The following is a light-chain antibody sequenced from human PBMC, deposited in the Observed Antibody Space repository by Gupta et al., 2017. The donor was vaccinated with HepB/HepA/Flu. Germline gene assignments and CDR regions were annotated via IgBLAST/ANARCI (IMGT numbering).Light chain of an antibody. CDR3: QQYGSSPVT. CDR1: QSVNDY. CDR2: GAS. Sequence: EFALTQSPDTLSLSPGERATLSCKASQSVNDYLAWYQQKPGQAPRLLIYGASSRATGIPDRFSGSGSGTDFTLTISRLEPEDFAVYYCQQYGSSPVTFGQGTRLEI. J-gene: IGKJ5*01. V-gene: IGKV3-20*01.